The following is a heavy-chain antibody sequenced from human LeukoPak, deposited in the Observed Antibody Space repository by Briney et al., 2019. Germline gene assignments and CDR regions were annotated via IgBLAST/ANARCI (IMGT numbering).Heavy chain of an antibody. CDR3: ARSFYYDSSVPPGY. V-gene: IGHV4-59*08. D-gene: IGHD3-22*01. Sequence: KPSETLSLTCTVSGGSISSYYWSWIRQPPGKELEWIGYIYYSGSTNYNPSLKSRVTISVDTSKNQFSLKLSSVTAADTAVYYCARSFYYDSSVPPGYWGQGTLVTVSS. J-gene: IGHJ4*02. CDR2: IYYSGST. CDR1: GGSISSYY.